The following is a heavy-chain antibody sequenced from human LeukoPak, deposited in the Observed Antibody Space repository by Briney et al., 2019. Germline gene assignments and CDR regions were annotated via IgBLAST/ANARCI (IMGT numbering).Heavy chain of an antibody. J-gene: IGHJ6*02. CDR3: ARDQLLLWFGESYYYYYGMDV. Sequence: GRSLRLSCAASGFTFSSYAMHWVRQAPGKGLEWVAVISYDGSNKYYADSVKGRFTISRDNSENTLYLQMNSLRAEDTAVYYCARDQLLLWFGESYYYYYGMDVWGQGTTVTVSS. CDR2: ISYDGSNK. D-gene: IGHD3-10*01. V-gene: IGHV3-30*04. CDR1: GFTFSSYA.